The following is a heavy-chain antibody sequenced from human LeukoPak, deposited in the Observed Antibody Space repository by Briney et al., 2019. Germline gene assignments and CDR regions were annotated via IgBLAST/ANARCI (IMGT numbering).Heavy chain of an antibody. J-gene: IGHJ4*02. D-gene: IGHD4-23*01. CDR1: GFTFSSYA. CDR3: ARGGYTVVTPIDY. V-gene: IGHV3-64*01. CDR2: ISSNGGST. Sequence: GGSLRLSCAASGFTFSSYAMHWVRQAPGKGLEYVSAISSNGGSTYYANSVKGRFTISRDNSKNTLYLQMGSLRAEDMAVYYCARGGYTVVTPIDYWGQGTLVTVSS.